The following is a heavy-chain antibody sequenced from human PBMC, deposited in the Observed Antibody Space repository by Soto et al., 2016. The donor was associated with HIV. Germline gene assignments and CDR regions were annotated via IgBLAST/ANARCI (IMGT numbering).Heavy chain of an antibody. CDR3: AREDLVVVPSASTLFDY. V-gene: IGHV3-30*03. D-gene: IGHD2-2*01. Sequence: VQLVESGGGLVKPGGSLRLSCAASGFTFSTFNMNWVRQVPEKGLEWVALISYDGDNTYYADSVKGRFTISRDNSKNSLHLQMNSLRAEDTAIYYCAREDLVVVPSASTLFDYWGQGPWSPSP. J-gene: IGHJ4*02. CDR1: GFTFSTFN. CDR2: ISYDGDNT.